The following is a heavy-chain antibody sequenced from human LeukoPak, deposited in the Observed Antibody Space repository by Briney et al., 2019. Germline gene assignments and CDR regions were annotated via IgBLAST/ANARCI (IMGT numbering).Heavy chain of an antibody. V-gene: IGHV1-3*01. J-gene: IGHJ6*02. CDR1: GYSFTAYG. CDR2: IHAANGNT. CDR3: ARDYYASGRLDV. D-gene: IGHD3-10*01. Sequence: ASVKVSCKASGYSFTAYGMHWVRQAPGQRLEWMGWIHAANGNTKYSEKFQGRVTVTRDTAASTGYMEMSSLSPEDTAVYYCARDYYASGRLDVWGQGTTVTVSS.